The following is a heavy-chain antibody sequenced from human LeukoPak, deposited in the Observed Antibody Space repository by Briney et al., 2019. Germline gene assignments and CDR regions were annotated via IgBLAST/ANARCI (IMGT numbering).Heavy chain of an antibody. V-gene: IGHV3-23*01. J-gene: IGHJ4*02. CDR1: GFTFSSYA. CDR3: AKDWGEYYGSGSFDY. Sequence: GGSLRLSCAASGFTFSSYAMSWVRQAPGKGLEWVSAISGSGGSTYYADSVKGRFTISRDNSKNTLYLQMNSLRAEDTAVYYCAKDWGEYYGSGSFDYWGQGTLVTVSS. D-gene: IGHD3-10*01. CDR2: ISGSGGST.